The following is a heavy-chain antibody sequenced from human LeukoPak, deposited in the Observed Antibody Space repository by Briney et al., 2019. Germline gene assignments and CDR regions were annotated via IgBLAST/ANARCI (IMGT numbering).Heavy chain of an antibody. V-gene: IGHV3-11*04. CDR2: IDSSGGYM. CDR1: GFTFSDYY. Sequence: GGSLRLSCAASGFTFSDYYMSWIRQAPGKGLEWVSSIDSSGGYMFYADSVKGRFIISRDNAKDSLYLQMNSLRVEDTAVYYCLRGDRRDYWGQGTLVTVSS. CDR3: LRGDRRDY. J-gene: IGHJ4*02.